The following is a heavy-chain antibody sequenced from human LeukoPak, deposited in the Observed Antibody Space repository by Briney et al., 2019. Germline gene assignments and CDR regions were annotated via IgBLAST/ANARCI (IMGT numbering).Heavy chain of an antibody. CDR2: ITNSGTT. CDR3: ARFVLVRGPMEYYYYYMDV. CDR1: GESIGSHY. Sequence: PSETLSLTCNVSGESIGSHYWSWTRQSPGKGLEWIGYITNSGTTKFNPSLKSRVTISRDTSKNQISLRLSSVTAADTAVFFCARFVLVRGPMEYYYYYMDVWGRGTTVIVSS. J-gene: IGHJ6*03. V-gene: IGHV4-59*11. D-gene: IGHD2/OR15-2a*01.